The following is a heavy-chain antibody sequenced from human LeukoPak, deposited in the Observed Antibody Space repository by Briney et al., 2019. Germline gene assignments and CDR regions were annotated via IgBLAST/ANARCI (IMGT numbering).Heavy chain of an antibody. CDR1: GFTFSSHS. D-gene: IGHD3-22*01. CDR3: WAYYDSSGYFPSNWFDP. V-gene: IGHV3-21*01. Sequence: GGSLRLSCAASGFTFSSHSMNWVRQAPGKGLEWVSSISSSSYIYYADSVKGRFTISRDNAKNSLYLQMNSLRAEDTAVYYCWAYYDSSGYFPSNWFDPWGQGTLVTVSS. J-gene: IGHJ5*02. CDR2: ISSSSYI.